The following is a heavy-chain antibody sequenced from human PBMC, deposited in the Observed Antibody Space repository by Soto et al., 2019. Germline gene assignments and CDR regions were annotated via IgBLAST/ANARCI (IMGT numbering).Heavy chain of an antibody. CDR2: IDPSDSYT. D-gene: IGHD3-10*01. CDR3: AISSGGMVRGPYYYYGMDV. J-gene: IGHJ6*02. Sequence: EVQLVQSGAEVKKPGESLRISCKGSGYSFTSYWISWVRQMPGKGLEWMGRIDPSDSYTNYSPSFQGHVTISADKSISXAXPQWSSLKASDTAMYYCAISSGGMVRGPYYYYGMDVWGQGTTVTVSS. CDR1: GYSFTSYW. V-gene: IGHV5-10-1*01.